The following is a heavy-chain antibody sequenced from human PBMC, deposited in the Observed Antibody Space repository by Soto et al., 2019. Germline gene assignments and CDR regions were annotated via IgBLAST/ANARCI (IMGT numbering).Heavy chain of an antibody. CDR1: GFIFENFG. CDR3: AKNQGVELVPLATVDWFDP. Sequence: ETLSLTCAASGFIFENFGMSWVRQAPGKGLEWISSISGSGFKKYYADSVKGRFTISRDNSKSTVYLELNNLSAEDTAVYHCAKNQGVELVPLATVDWFDPWGQGSVVTVSS. CDR2: ISGSGFKK. J-gene: IGHJ5*02. V-gene: IGHV3-23*01. D-gene: IGHD1-26*01.